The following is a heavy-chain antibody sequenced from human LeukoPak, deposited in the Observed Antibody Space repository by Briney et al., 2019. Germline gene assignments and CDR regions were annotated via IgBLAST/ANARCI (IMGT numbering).Heavy chain of an antibody. V-gene: IGHV3-30*02. CDR2: IRYDGSNI. Sequence: GGSLRLSCAASGFTFSSYGMHWVRQAPGKGLEWVAFIRYDGSNIYYADSVKGRFTISRDISKNTLYLQMNSLRAEDTAVYYCARVEMATIKGFDYWGQGTLVTVSS. D-gene: IGHD5-24*01. J-gene: IGHJ4*02. CDR1: GFTFSSYG. CDR3: ARVEMATIKGFDY.